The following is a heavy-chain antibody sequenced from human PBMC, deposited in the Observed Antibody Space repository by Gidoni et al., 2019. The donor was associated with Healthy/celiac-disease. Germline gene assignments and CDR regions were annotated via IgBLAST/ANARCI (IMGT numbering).Heavy chain of an antibody. CDR3: ARGAVAGRYFDY. D-gene: IGHD6-19*01. CDR1: GFTFSSYS. J-gene: IGHJ4*02. Sequence: EVQLVESGGGLVKPGGSLRLSCAASGFTFSSYSMNWVRQAPGKGLEWVSSISSSSSYIYYADSVKGRFTISRDNAKNSLYLQMNSLRAEDTAVYYCARGAVAGRYFDYWGQGTLVTVSS. V-gene: IGHV3-21*01. CDR2: ISSSSSYI.